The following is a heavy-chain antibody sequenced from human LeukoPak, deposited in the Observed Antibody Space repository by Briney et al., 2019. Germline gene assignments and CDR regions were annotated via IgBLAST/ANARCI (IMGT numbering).Heavy chain of an antibody. J-gene: IGHJ4*02. CDR1: GASISSFY. CDR3: ARDRRGGGGNFHFDF. CDR2: IYYCEST. D-gene: IGHD4-23*01. Sequence: SEPLSLTCTVSGASISSFYWSWLRQPPGKGLEGLGYIYYCESTYYHPSLRSRVNISLDTSKSPLSLRLSSVTTADTAIYYCARDRRGGGGNFHFDFWGQGTLVTVSS. V-gene: IGHV4-59*01.